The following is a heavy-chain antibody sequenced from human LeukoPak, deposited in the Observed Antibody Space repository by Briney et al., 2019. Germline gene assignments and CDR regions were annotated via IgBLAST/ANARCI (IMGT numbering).Heavy chain of an antibody. CDR3: TRQLAVAGKNFDY. D-gene: IGHD6-19*01. CDR2: IRSKANSYAT. CDR1: GFTSSGSA. Sequence: GGSLRLSCAASGFTSSGSAMHWVRQASGKGLEWVGRIRSKANSYATAYAASVKGRFTISRDDSKNTAYLQMNSLKTEDTAVYYCTRQLAVAGKNFDYWGQGTLVTVSS. V-gene: IGHV3-73*01. J-gene: IGHJ4*02.